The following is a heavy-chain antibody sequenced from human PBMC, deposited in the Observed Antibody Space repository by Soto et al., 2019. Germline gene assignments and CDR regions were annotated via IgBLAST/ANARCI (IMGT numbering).Heavy chain of an antibody. V-gene: IGHV3-23*01. J-gene: IGHJ4*02. Sequence: EVQLLESGGGLVQPGGSLRLSCAASGFTFSSYAMSWVRQAPGKGLEWVSAISGSGGSTYYADSVKGRFTISRDNSKNTLYLQMNSLRAEDTAVYYCAKDKKNYYDSSGYWFGYWGQGTLVTVSS. CDR3: AKDKKNYYDSSGYWFGY. CDR1: GFTFSSYA. D-gene: IGHD3-22*01. CDR2: ISGSGGST.